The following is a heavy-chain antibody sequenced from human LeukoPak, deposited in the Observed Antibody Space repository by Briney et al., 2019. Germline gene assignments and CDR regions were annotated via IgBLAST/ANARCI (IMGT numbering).Heavy chain of an antibody. CDR1: GGSISSSSYY. CDR3: AAPSGEGATGY. J-gene: IGHJ4*02. D-gene: IGHD1-26*01. V-gene: IGHV4-39*01. Sequence: SETLSLTCTVSGGSISSSSYYWGWLRQPAGKGLQWIGSIYYSGSTYYKPSLKSPVTISVDTSKNQFSLKLSSVTAADTAVYYCAAPSGEGATGYWGQGTLVTVSS. CDR2: IYYSGST.